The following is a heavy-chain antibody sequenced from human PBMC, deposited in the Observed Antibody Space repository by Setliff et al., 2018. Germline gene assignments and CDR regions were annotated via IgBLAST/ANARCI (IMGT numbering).Heavy chain of an antibody. CDR2: IYTSWST. Sequence: LSLTCTVSGDSISSRRNYWGWFRQPAGKELEWIGQIYTSWSTNYNPSLKSRVTISLDTSKNQFSLSLTSVTAEDTAVYYCARMSGFQYIDVWDKGTTVTVSS. CDR3: ARMSGFQYIDV. D-gene: IGHD3-3*01. V-gene: IGHV4-61*09. CDR1: GDSISSRRNY. J-gene: IGHJ6*03.